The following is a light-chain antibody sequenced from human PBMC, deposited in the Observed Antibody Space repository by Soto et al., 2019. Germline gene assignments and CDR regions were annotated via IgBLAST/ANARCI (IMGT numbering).Light chain of an antibody. V-gene: IGKV1-39*01. CDR3: QRDYNNIRT. CDR2: GAV. Sequence: IQMTHSPSTLSASVGDTVTITCRASQSIASYVNWYQQKPGKAPKLLILGAVILQSGVPSRFSGSGSGTDFTLTISSLQPEDFATYYCQRDYNNIRTFGQGTKVDIK. J-gene: IGKJ1*01. CDR1: QSIASY.